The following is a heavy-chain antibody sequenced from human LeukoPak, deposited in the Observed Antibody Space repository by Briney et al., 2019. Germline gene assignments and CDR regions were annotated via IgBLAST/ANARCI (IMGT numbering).Heavy chain of an antibody. V-gene: IGHV3-21*01. D-gene: IGHD2-2*01. J-gene: IGHJ4*02. CDR3: ARLRGYCSSSSCYGAEDY. CDR2: ISSGSNYI. Sequence: GGSLRLSCAASGXTFSSYSXNWXXXAXGXGLEWVXXISSGSNYIYYADSVKGRLTISRDNAKNSLYLQLNSLRAEDTAVYYCARLRGYCSSSSCYGAEDYWGQGTLVTVSS. CDR1: GXTFSSYS.